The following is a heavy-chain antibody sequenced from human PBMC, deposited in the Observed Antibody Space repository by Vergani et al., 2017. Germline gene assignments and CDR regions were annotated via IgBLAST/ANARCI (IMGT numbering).Heavy chain of an antibody. Sequence: EVQLLESGGGLVQPGGSLRVSCTASGFTFSNYAMSWVRQAPGKGLEWVSSISGSGGSTYYADSVKGRFTISRDNSKNTLYLQMNSLRAEDTAVYYCAKDEGPFDYWGQGTLVTVSS. CDR1: GFTFSNYA. V-gene: IGHV3-23*01. CDR2: ISGSGGST. CDR3: AKDEGPFDY. J-gene: IGHJ4*02.